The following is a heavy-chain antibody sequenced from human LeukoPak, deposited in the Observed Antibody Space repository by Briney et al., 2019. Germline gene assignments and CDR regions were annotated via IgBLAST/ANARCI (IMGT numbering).Heavy chain of an antibody. Sequence: SETLSLTCTVSGCSISSSSYYWVWIRQPPGKGREWIVSIYYSGSTYYNPSLKSRVTISVGTSKNQFSLKLSPVTAADTAVYYCATTPITIFGVAYFYMDVWGKGTTVTVSS. D-gene: IGHD3-3*01. J-gene: IGHJ6*03. CDR1: GCSISSSSYY. CDR3: ATTPITIFGVAYFYMDV. CDR2: IYYSGST. V-gene: IGHV4-39*01.